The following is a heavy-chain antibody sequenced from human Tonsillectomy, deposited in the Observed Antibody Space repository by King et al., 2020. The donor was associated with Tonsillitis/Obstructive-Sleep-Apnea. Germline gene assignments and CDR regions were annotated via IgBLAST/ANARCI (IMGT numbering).Heavy chain of an antibody. J-gene: IGHJ3*02. V-gene: IGHV3-30*04. D-gene: IGHD1-26*01. CDR2: VSYDEINK. Sequence: QVQLVESGGGVVQPGKSLGLSCAASGFTFSSYAMHWVRQAPGKGLEWVAVVSYDEINKYYADSVKGRFTISRDDSKNTLFLQMNSLRVEDTAFYYCARRWELNGEGDAFDIWGQGTMVTVCS. CDR1: GFTFSSYA. CDR3: ARRWELNGEGDAFDI.